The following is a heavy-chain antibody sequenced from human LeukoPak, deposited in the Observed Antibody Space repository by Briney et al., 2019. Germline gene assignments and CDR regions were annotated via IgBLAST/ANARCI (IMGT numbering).Heavy chain of an antibody. V-gene: IGHV1-46*01. J-gene: IGHJ3*02. CDR3: ARAGGEAAAAIDAFDI. Sequence: ASVKVSCKASGYTLTSYYIHWVRQAPGQGLEWMGIINPGGGRTSYAQKFQGRVTMTRDMSTSTVYMELSSLKSEDTAVYYCARAGGEAAAAIDAFDIWGQGTMVTVSS. CDR1: GYTLTSYY. D-gene: IGHD2-2*02. CDR2: INPGGGRT.